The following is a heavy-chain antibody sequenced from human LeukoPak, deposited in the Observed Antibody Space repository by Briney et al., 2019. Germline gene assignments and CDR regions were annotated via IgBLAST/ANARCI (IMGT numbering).Heavy chain of an antibody. CDR3: ARDRWYGDFDY. Sequence: GASVKVSCKASGGTFSSYAISWVRQAPGQGLEWMGRINPNSGGTNYAQKFQGRVTMTRDTSISTAYMELSRLRSDDTAVYYRARDRWYGDFDYWGQGTLVTVSS. J-gene: IGHJ4*02. D-gene: IGHD3-10*01. CDR2: INPNSGGT. CDR1: GGTFSSYA. V-gene: IGHV1-2*06.